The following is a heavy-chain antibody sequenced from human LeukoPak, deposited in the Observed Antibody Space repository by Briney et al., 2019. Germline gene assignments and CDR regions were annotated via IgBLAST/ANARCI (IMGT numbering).Heavy chain of an antibody. V-gene: IGHV4-4*07. CDR2: IYTSGST. CDR3: ARMWDCSSTSCYYFDY. CDR1: GGSISSYY. D-gene: IGHD2-2*01. Sequence: SETLSLTCTVSGGSISSYYWSWIRQPAGKGLEWIGRIYTSGSTNYNPSLKSRVTMSVDTSKNQFSLKLSSVTAADTAVYYCARMWDCSSTSCYYFDYWGQGTLVTVSS. J-gene: IGHJ4*02.